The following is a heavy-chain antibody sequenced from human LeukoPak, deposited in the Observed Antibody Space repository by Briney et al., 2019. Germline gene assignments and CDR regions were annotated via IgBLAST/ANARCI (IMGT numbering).Heavy chain of an antibody. D-gene: IGHD2/OR15-2a*01. CDR3: ARRKRIDMDV. CDR2: INPNSGGT. CDR1: GFTFTGYY. V-gene: IGHV1-2*02. Sequence: ASVKVSCKASGFTFTGYYIHWVRQAPGQGLEWMGWINPNSGGTNYAQKFQGRVTMTWDTSIRTAYMELSGLRSDDTAVYYCARRKRIDMDVWGKGTTVTVSS. J-gene: IGHJ6*03.